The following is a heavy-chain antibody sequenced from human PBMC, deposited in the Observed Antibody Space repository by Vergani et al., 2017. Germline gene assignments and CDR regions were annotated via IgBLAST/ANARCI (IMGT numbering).Heavy chain of an antibody. CDR2: ISYDGSNK. J-gene: IGHJ4*02. CDR1: GFTFSSYA. CDR3: ARDPASSGLDY. Sequence: QVQLVESGGGVVQPGRSLRLSCAASGFTFSSYAMHWVRQAPGKGLEWVAVISYDGSNKYYADSVKGRFTISRDNSKNTLYLQMNSRRAEDTAVYYCARDPASSGLDYWGQGTLVTVSS. V-gene: IGHV3-30*04. D-gene: IGHD6-19*01.